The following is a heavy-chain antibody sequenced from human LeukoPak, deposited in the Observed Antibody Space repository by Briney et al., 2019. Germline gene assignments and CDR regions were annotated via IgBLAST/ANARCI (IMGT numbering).Heavy chain of an antibody. J-gene: IGHJ4*02. Sequence: GGPLRLSCAASGFTFSSYGMHWVRKAPGKGLEWVAVIWYDGSNKYYADSVKGRFTISRDNSKNTLYLQMNSLRAEDTAVYYCARDRTYGAAAGTFDYWGQGTLVTVSS. D-gene: IGHD6-13*01. CDR2: IWYDGSNK. V-gene: IGHV3-33*01. CDR1: GFTFSSYG. CDR3: ARDRTYGAAAGTFDY.